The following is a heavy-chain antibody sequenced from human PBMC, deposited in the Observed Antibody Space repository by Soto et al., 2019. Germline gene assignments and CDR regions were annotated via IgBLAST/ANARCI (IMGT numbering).Heavy chain of an antibody. Sequence: SETLSLTCAVSGGSISSSNWWSWVRQPPGKGLEWIGEIYHSGSTNYNPSLKSRVTISVDKSKNQFSLKLSSVTAADTAVYYCATAAAGTDYYYGMDVWGQGTTVTVS. CDR3: ATAAAGTDYYYGMDV. D-gene: IGHD6-13*01. J-gene: IGHJ6*02. V-gene: IGHV4-4*02. CDR1: GGSISSSNW. CDR2: IYHSGST.